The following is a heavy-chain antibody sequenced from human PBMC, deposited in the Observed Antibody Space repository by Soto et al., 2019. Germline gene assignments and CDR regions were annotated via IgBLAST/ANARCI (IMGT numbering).Heavy chain of an antibody. J-gene: IGHJ4*02. Sequence: QVQLQQWGAGLLKPSETLSLTCAVYGGSFTGYYWSWVRQAPGKGLGWIGEIKDGGSTNNNPSLRSRVNISADTSKKQFALKVTSVTAADTAVYYCARGQEGVVATHWDQGTLVTVSA. CDR2: IKDGGST. CDR1: GGSFTGYY. CDR3: ARGQEGVVATH. D-gene: IGHD2-15*01. V-gene: IGHV4-34*01.